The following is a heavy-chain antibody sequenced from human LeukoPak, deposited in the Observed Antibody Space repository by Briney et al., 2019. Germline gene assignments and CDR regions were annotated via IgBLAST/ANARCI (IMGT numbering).Heavy chain of an antibody. J-gene: IGHJ6*03. CDR2: INPNSGGT. Sequence: ASVKVSCKASGYTFTGYYMHWVRQAPGQGLEWMGRINPNSGGTNYAQKFQGRVTMTRDTSISTAYMELSRLRSDDTAVYYCARDFADIVVVPAAHQVYYYMDVWGKGTTVTVSS. CDR1: GYTFTGYY. CDR3: ARDFADIVVVPAAHQVYYYMDV. D-gene: IGHD2-2*01. V-gene: IGHV1-2*06.